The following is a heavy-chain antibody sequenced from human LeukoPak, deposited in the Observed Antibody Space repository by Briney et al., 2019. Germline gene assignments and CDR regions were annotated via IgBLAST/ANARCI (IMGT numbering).Heavy chain of an antibody. D-gene: IGHD1-1*01. Sequence: SETLSLTCTVSGGSISNYHWSWIRQPPGKGLEWIGYIYYSGSTNYNPSLKSRVTISVDTSKNQFSLKLSSVTAADTAVYYCARQSARYNWNDRWFDPWGQGTLVTVSS. V-gene: IGHV4-59*08. CDR1: GGSISNYH. J-gene: IGHJ5*02. CDR2: IYYSGST. CDR3: ARQSARYNWNDRWFDP.